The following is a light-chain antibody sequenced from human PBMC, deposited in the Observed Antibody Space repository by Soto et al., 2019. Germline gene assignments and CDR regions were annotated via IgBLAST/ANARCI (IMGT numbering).Light chain of an antibody. V-gene: IGLV2-14*03. Sequence: QSALTQPASVSGSPGQSITISCTGTSSDVGGYNYVSWYQQHPGKAPKLMIYDVSNRPPGVSHRFSGSKSGNTASLTISGLQAEDEADYYCGSYTSTSALVFGGGTKLTVL. J-gene: IGLJ3*02. CDR1: SSDVGGYNY. CDR3: GSYTSTSALV. CDR2: DVS.